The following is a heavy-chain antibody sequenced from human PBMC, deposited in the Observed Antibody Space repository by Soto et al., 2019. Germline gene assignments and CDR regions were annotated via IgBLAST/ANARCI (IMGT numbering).Heavy chain of an antibody. CDR3: ARRYYYDSSGYYLGD. CDR1: GSSITSSNW. V-gene: IGHV4-4*02. Sequence: QVQLRESGPRLVKPSGTLSLTCAVSGSSITSSNWWTWVRQPPGKGLEWIGESYHSGSSNYNPSLKSRVTISVDKSKNQCFLKLTSGTAADTAVYYCARRYYYDSSGYYLGDWGQGTLVTVSS. CDR2: SYHSGSS. D-gene: IGHD3-22*01. J-gene: IGHJ4*02.